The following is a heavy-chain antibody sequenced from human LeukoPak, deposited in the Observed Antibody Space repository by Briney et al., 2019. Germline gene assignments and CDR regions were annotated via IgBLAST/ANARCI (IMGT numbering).Heavy chain of an antibody. CDR1: GGSITSYY. CDR3: ARVNVHYFDSSGYPFYFDY. D-gene: IGHD3-22*01. V-gene: IGHV4-59*01. CDR2: IYYSGST. Sequence: SETLSLTCTVSGGSITSYYWTWIRQPPGKGLEWIGNIYYSGSTSYSPSLKSRVTISVDTSKNQFSLKLSSVTAADTADYYCARVNVHYFDSSGYPFYFDYWGQGTLVTVSS. J-gene: IGHJ4*02.